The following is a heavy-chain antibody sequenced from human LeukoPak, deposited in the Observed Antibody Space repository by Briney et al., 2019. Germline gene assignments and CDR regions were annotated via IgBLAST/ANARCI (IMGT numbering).Heavy chain of an antibody. D-gene: IGHD3-22*01. Sequence: PSETLSLTCAVYGGSFSGYYWSWIRQPPGKGLGWIGEINHSGSTNYNPSLKSRVTISVDTSKNQFSLKLSSVTAADTAVYYCARGDYDSSGQFDYWGQGTLVTVSS. V-gene: IGHV4-34*01. CDR1: GGSFSGYY. CDR3: ARGDYDSSGQFDY. J-gene: IGHJ4*02. CDR2: INHSGST.